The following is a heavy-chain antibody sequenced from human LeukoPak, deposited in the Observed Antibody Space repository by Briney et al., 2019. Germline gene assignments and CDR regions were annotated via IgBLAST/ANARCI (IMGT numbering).Heavy chain of an antibody. CDR3: ATQTPLIAVAGRGSFDI. CDR2: IYPGDSDT. CDR1: GYSFTSYW. D-gene: IGHD6-19*01. V-gene: IGHV5-51*01. J-gene: IGHJ3*02. Sequence: GESLKISCKGSGYSFTSYWIGWVRQLPGKGLEWMGIIYPGDSDTRYSPSFQGQVTISADKSISTAYLQWSSLKASDTAMYYCATQTPLIAVAGRGSFDIWGRGTMVTVSS.